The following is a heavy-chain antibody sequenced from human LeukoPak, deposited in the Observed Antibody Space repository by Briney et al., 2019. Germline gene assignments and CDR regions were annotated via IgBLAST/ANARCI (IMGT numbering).Heavy chain of an antibody. J-gene: IGHJ3*02. D-gene: IGHD3-22*01. Sequence: PGGSLRLSCAASGFTFSSYGMSWVRQAPGKGLEWVSAISGSGGSTYYADSVKGRFTISRDNSKNTLYLQMNSLRAEDTAVYYCAKDQILDYYDRPFSAFDIWGQGTMVTVSS. CDR3: AKDQILDYYDRPFSAFDI. CDR1: GFTFSSYG. V-gene: IGHV3-23*01. CDR2: ISGSGGST.